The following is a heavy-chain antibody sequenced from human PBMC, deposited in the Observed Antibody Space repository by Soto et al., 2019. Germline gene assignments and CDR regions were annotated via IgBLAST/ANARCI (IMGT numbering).Heavy chain of an antibody. CDR3: ARAGNFGSLAGIDY. D-gene: IGHD3-16*01. V-gene: IGHV1-3*01. J-gene: IGHJ4*02. CDR2: INVATGNT. CDR1: GYTFTRNR. Sequence: QVHLVQSGAEVKKPGASVKVSCKASGYTFTRNRMHWVRQAPGQGLEWMGFINVATGNTRYSRKFQGRLILTRDTSASTTRFDLSGLTTDDTAVSYCARAGNFGSLAGIDYWGQGTPLTVSS.